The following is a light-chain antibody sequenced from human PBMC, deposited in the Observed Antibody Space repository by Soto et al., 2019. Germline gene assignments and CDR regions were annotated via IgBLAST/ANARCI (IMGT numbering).Light chain of an antibody. V-gene: IGKV3D-7*01. CDR1: QSVSNDF. J-gene: IGKJ1*01. CDR2: GAS. CDR3: LQTYNLPRT. Sequence: EIVLTQSRGILSLSPGERAALSCRASQSVSNDFLAWYQQKPGQAPRLLIYGASALQSGVPARFSGSGSGTDFTPTISNMQREDFATYYCLQTYNLPRTFGQGTKVDIK.